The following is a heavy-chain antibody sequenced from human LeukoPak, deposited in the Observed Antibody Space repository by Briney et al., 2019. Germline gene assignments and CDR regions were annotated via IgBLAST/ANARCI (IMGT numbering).Heavy chain of an antibody. CDR2: IGTSSNNI. CDR1: GLTFSRYN. J-gene: IGHJ4*02. CDR3: ASGTVGNYALDY. Sequence: GGSLRLSRAASGLTFSRYNMNWVRQAPGKGLEWVSSIGTSSNNIYYTDSVKGRFTISRDNAKNSLYLQVDSLRVEDTAVYFCASGTVGNYALDYWGQGTLVTVSS. D-gene: IGHD1-7*01. V-gene: IGHV3-21*01.